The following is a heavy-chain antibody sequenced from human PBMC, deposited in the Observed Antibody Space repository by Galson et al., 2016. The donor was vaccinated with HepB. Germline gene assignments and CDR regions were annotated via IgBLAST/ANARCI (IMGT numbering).Heavy chain of an antibody. CDR2: INPSGGT. D-gene: IGHD3-3*01. CDR3: ARVSDFWNGNDREVNGMDV. CDR1: GVSFSGYH. Sequence: SETLSLTCGVSGVSFSGYHWSWIRQSPGKGLEWIGEINPSGGTKYNPSLQNRVTMSIDTSKKQFSLKLSSVTAADTAVYYCARVSDFWNGNDREVNGMDVWGQGTTVTVSS. J-gene: IGHJ6*02. V-gene: IGHV4-34*01.